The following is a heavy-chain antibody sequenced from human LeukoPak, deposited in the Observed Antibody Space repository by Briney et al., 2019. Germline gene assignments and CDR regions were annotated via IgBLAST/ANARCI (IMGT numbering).Heavy chain of an antibody. CDR2: KSFDGSDK. J-gene: IGHJ4*02. Sequence: GGSLRLSCAASGFTFSTYTMHWVRQAPDKGLEWVAVKSFDGSDKYYAGSVKGRFTISRDSSRNTLYLQMNSLRAEDTAVYYCAAEFCGGGRCYTGHSGHDYWGQGTLVTVSS. D-gene: IGHD2-15*01. CDR1: GFTFSTYT. CDR3: AAEFCGGGRCYTGHSGHDY. V-gene: IGHV3-30-3*01.